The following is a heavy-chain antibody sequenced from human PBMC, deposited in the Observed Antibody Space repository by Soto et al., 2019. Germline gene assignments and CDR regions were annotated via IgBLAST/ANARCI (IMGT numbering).Heavy chain of an antibody. CDR3: ARGQRGGSDL. CDR2: IQNDGSRT. CDR1: GFTFNYYW. J-gene: IGHJ3*01. V-gene: IGHV3-74*01. D-gene: IGHD5-12*01. Sequence: EEHLVESGGGLVQSGGSLRLSCAASGFTFNYYWMHWVRKVPGKGLLWVSHIQNDGSRTTYADSVKGRFTISRDNAKNTLYLQMNGLRVEDTAVYFCARGQRGGSDLWGQGTMVTISS.